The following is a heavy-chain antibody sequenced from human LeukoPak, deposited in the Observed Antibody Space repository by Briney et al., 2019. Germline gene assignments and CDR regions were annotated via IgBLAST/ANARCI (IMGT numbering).Heavy chain of an antibody. CDR2: ISSSSSYI. J-gene: IGHJ4*02. Sequence: GGSLRLSCAASGFTFSSYSMNWVRQAPGKGLEWVSSISSSSSYIHYADSVKGRFTISRDNSKNSLYLQMNSLRTEDTALYYCAKDEGEQQLVFDYWGQGTLVTVSS. V-gene: IGHV3-21*04. CDR3: AKDEGEQQLVFDY. D-gene: IGHD6-6*01. CDR1: GFTFSSYS.